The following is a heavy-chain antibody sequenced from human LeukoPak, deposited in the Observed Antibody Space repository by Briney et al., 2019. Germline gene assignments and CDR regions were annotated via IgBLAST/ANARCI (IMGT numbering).Heavy chain of an antibody. CDR1: GGSISSGGYY. V-gene: IGHV4-31*03. Sequence: PAQSVSLTCTVDGGSISSGGYYWSWIRQHPGKGLEWIGYIYYSGSTYYNPSLKSRVTISVDTSKNQFSLKLSSVTAADTAVYYCARDSGLGYCSSTSCYESGFDPWGQGTLVTVSS. CDR3: ARDSGLGYCSSTSCYESGFDP. CDR2: IYYSGST. D-gene: IGHD2-2*01. J-gene: IGHJ5*02.